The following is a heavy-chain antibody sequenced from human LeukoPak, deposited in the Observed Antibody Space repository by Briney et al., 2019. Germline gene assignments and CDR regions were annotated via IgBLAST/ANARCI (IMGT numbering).Heavy chain of an antibody. J-gene: IGHJ4*02. CDR3: ARGLDYYDSSGPFDY. V-gene: IGHV4-34*01. CDR1: GGSFSGYY. CDR2: IYYSGST. D-gene: IGHD3-22*01. Sequence: SETLSLTCAVYGGSFSGYYWGWIRQPPGKGLEWIGSIYYSGSTYYNPSLKSRVTISVDTSKNQFSLKLSSVTAADTAVYYCARGLDYYDSSGPFDYWGQGTLVTVSS.